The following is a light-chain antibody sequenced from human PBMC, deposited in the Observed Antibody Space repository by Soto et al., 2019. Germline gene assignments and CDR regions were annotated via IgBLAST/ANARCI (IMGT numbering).Light chain of an antibody. J-gene: IGKJ2*01. CDR2: GAS. CDR1: QSVSSSY. V-gene: IGKV3-20*01. Sequence: IVLTQSPGTLSLSPGERATLSCRASQSVSSSYLAWYQQKPGQGPRLLIYGASSRATGIPDRFSGSGSVTDFTLTISRLEPEDFAVYYCQQYGSSPYTFGQGTKLDIK. CDR3: QQYGSSPYT.